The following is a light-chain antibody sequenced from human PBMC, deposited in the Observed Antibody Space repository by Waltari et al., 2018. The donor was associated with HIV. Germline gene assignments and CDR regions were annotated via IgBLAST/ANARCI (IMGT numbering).Light chain of an antibody. CDR3: ATWDNSLGTFI. CDR2: RND. Sequence: QSVFTHPPSASATPGHRVSITCPVECHELGSIAVYLYRLLPGTTTTLPISRNDQRPSGVPDRFSGSKFDSSASLAVTDLRSEDEGDYYCATWDNSLGTFIFGGGTRLTVL. V-gene: IGLV1-47*01. CDR1: CHELGSIA. J-gene: IGLJ2*01.